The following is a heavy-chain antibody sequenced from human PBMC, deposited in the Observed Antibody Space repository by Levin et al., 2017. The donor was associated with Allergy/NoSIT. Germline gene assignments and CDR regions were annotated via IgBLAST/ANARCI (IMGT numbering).Heavy chain of an antibody. CDR2: INSDWSST. CDR3: ARGGQYSSSWFDY. CDR1: GFTFSGYW. V-gene: IGHV3-74*01. D-gene: IGHD6-13*01. J-gene: IGHJ4*02. Sequence: PGGSLRLSCAASGFTFSGYWMHWVRQAPGKGLVWVSRINSDWSSTSYVDSVKDRFTISRDNAKNTLYLQMNSLRAEDTAVYYCARGGQYSSSWFDYWGQGTLVTVSS.